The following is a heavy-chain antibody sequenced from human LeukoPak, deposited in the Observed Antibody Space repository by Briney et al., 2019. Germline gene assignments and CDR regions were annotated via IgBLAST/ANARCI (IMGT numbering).Heavy chain of an antibody. CDR3: ARALRSSPFDY. CDR2: ISWNSGSI. Sequence: GGSLRLSCAASGFTFDDYGMHWVRQAPGKGLEWVSGISWNSGSIDYADSVKGRFTISRDNAKNSLYLQMNSLRAEDTAVYYCARALRSSPFDYWGQGTLVIVSS. D-gene: IGHD1-26*01. J-gene: IGHJ4*02. V-gene: IGHV3-9*01. CDR1: GFTFDDYG.